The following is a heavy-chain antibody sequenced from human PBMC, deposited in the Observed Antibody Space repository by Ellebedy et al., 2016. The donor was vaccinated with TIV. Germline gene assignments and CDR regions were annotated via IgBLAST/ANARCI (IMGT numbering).Heavy chain of an antibody. J-gene: IGHJ4*02. D-gene: IGHD6-6*01. CDR3: AIGDSIAARPYDY. CDR1: GFTFRNFW. V-gene: IGHV3-74*01. CDR2: ISTDGSTT. Sequence: GESLKISCGAAGFTFRNFWMYWVRQAPGKGPVWVSRISTDGSTTNYADSVKGRFTISRDNAKNSLYLQMNSLRVEDTAVYYCAIGDSIAARPYDYWGQGTLVTVSS.